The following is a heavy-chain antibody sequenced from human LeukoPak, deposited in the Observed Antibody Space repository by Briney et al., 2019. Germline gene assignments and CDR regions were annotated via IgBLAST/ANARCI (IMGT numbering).Heavy chain of an antibody. CDR1: GFTFSNYA. V-gene: IGHV3-23*01. J-gene: IGHJ4*02. CDR3: AKWYSAGLLRGYSGYVGY. Sequence: PGGSLRLSCVTSGFTFSNYAMSWVRQAPGKGLEWVSDITKSGRDTFYADSVKGRFTISRDNSKNTVNLQMNSLRAEDTAIYYCAKWYSAGLLRGYSGYVGYWGQGTLVTVSS. CDR2: ITKSGRDT. D-gene: IGHD5-12*01.